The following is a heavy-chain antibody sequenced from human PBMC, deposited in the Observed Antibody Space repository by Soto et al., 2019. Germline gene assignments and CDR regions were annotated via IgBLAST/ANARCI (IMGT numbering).Heavy chain of an antibody. J-gene: IGHJ3*02. CDR1: GFTFSSYW. CDR2: IKQDGSEK. CDR3: ARDPAIYCGGDCSDAFDI. Sequence: GGSVRLSCAASGFTFSSYWMSWVRQASGKGLEWVANIKQDGSEKYYVDSVKGRFTISRDNAKNSLYLQMNSLRAEDTAVYYCARDPAIYCGGDCSDAFDIWDQGTMVTVSS. D-gene: IGHD2-21*01. V-gene: IGHV3-7*01.